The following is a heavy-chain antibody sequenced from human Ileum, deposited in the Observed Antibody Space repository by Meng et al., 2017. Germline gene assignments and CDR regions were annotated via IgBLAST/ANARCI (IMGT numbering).Heavy chain of an antibody. Sequence: QVHLGESGGGVVQPGRSLRLSCAASGFPFSSYAVHWVRQAPGKGLEWVAVISFDGSNKYYIDSVKGRFTISRDNSKNTVFLQMGSLRAEDTALYYCARGLPYYDSTDYYRLDYWGQGTLVTVSS. V-gene: IGHV3-30-3*01. CDR2: ISFDGSNK. CDR3: ARGLPYYDSTDYYRLDY. D-gene: IGHD3-22*01. CDR1: GFPFSSYA. J-gene: IGHJ4*02.